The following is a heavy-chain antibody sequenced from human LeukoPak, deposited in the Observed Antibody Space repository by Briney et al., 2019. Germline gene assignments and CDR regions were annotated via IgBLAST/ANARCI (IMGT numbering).Heavy chain of an antibody. Sequence: GGSLRLSCAASGFTFSSYSMNWVRQAPGKGLEWVSCISSSSSTIYYADSVKGRFTISRDNAKNSLYLQMNSLRAEDTAVYYCARGRHDYGDYDYWGQGTLVTVSS. CDR1: GFTFSSYS. V-gene: IGHV3-48*01. CDR3: ARGRHDYGDYDY. CDR2: ISSSSSTI. D-gene: IGHD4-17*01. J-gene: IGHJ4*02.